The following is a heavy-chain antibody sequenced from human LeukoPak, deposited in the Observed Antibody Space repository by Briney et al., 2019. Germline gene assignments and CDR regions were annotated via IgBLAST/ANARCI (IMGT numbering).Heavy chain of an antibody. CDR3: AKRSPYYFDY. Sequence: GGSLRLSCAVSGFSVTNNYMSWVRQAPGKGLEWVSSISPGAATYYADSVKGRFTISRDNSKNTLYLQMNSLRAEDTAVYSCAKRSPYYFDYWGQGILVTVSP. CDR1: GFSVTNNY. J-gene: IGHJ4*02. D-gene: IGHD4-17*01. CDR2: ISPGAAT. V-gene: IGHV3-53*01.